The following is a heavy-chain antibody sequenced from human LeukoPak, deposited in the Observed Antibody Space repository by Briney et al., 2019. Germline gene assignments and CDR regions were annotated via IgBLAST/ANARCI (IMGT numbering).Heavy chain of an antibody. Sequence: GGSLRLSCAASGFTFTGYAMSWVRQAPGKGLEWVSAISGSGHSTDYADSVKGRFTISRDNSKNTLYLQMNSLRAEDTAVYYCARGTTVKPFDYWGQGTLVTVSS. D-gene: IGHD4-17*01. CDR3: ARGTTVKPFDY. CDR1: GFTFTGYA. V-gene: IGHV3-23*01. CDR2: ISGSGHST. J-gene: IGHJ4*02.